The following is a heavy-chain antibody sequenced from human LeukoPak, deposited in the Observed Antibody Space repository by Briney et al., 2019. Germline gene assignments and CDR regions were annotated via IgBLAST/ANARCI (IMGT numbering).Heavy chain of an antibody. CDR2: ISYDGSNK. D-gene: IGHD2-15*01. Sequence: PGGSLRFSCAASGFTFSSYGMHWVRQAPGKGLEWVAVISYDGSNKYYADSVKGRFTISRDNSKNTLYLQMNSLRAEDTAVYYCAKSSDGGSCLDYWGQGTLVTVSS. CDR3: AKSSDGGSCLDY. V-gene: IGHV3-30*18. J-gene: IGHJ4*02. CDR1: GFTFSSYG.